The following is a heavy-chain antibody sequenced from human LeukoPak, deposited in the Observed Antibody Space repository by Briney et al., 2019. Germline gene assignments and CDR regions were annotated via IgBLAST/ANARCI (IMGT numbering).Heavy chain of an antibody. CDR1: GYTFTGYY. Sequence: ASVKVSCKASGYTFTGYYMHWVRQAPGQGLEWMGWINPNSGGTNYAQKFQGRVTMTRDTSISTAYMELSRLRSDDTAVYYCARVGAPENHYGWFDPWGQGTLVTVSS. CDR3: ARVGAPENHYGWFDP. D-gene: IGHD1-14*01. V-gene: IGHV1-2*02. J-gene: IGHJ5*02. CDR2: INPNSGGT.